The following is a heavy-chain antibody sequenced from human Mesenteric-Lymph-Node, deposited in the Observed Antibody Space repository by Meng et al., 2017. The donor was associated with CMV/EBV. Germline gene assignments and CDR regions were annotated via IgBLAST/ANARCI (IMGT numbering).Heavy chain of an antibody. CDR3: AKSPKWELPFDY. D-gene: IGHD1-26*01. CDR1: GFTFSSYA. J-gene: IGHJ4*02. Sequence: GESLKISCAASGFTFSSYAMSWVRQAPGKGLEWVSAISGNGGNTYYVDSEKGRFTISRDNSKNTLFLQINSLRAEDTAVYYCAKSPKWELPFDYWGQGTLVTVSS. V-gene: IGHV3-23*01. CDR2: ISGNGGNT.